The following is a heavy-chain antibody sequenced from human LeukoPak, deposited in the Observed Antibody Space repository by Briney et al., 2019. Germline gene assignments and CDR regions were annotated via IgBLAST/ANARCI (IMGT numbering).Heavy chain of an antibody. CDR3: AKHHYYDSNAYSWSDP. J-gene: IGHJ5*02. D-gene: IGHD3-22*01. CDR1: GFTFSSYD. Sequence: PGGSLRLSCAASGFTFSSYDMSWVRQAPGKGLEWVSGISDNGRSTYYADSVKGRFTISRDNSKNTLYVQMKSLRAEDTAIYYCAKHHYYDSNAYSWSDPWGQGTLVTVSS. V-gene: IGHV3-23*01. CDR2: ISDNGRST.